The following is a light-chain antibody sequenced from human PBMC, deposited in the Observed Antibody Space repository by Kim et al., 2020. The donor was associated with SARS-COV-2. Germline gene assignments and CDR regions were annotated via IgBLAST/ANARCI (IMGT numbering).Light chain of an antibody. CDR3: KEDGSSPPT. CDR1: HSVSCRS. J-gene: IGKJ1*01. V-gene: IGKV3-20*01. Sequence: APGEGAALACRASHSVSCRSLGWDEKSRGQAPRHLSYGATRMATGIPEGLSGGGSETDITLNISSLEPEDYAGYYCKEDGSSPPTFGQGNKEEI. CDR2: GAT.